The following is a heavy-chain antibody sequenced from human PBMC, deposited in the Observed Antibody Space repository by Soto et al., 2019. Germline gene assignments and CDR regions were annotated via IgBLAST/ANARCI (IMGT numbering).Heavy chain of an antibody. V-gene: IGHV5-51*01. D-gene: IGHD3-22*01. Sequence: GESLKISCKGSGYSFTSYWIGWVRQMPGKGLEWMGIIYPGDSDTRYSPSFQGQVTISADKSISTAYLQWSSLKASDTAMYYCARRAKDVFYDSSGYYHYFDYWGQGTLVTVSS. CDR1: GYSFTSYW. J-gene: IGHJ4*02. CDR3: ARRAKDVFYDSSGYYHYFDY. CDR2: IYPGDSDT.